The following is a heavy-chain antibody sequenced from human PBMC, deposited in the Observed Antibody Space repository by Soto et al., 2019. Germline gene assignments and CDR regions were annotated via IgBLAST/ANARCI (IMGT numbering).Heavy chain of an antibody. CDR2: IYYSGST. CDR3: ARHVSNDFWSGYYTDYNWFDP. D-gene: IGHD3-3*01. Sequence: SETLSLTCTVSGGSISSSSYYWGWIRQPPGKGLEWIGSIYYSGSTYYNPSLKSRVTISVDTSKNQFSLKLSSVTAADTAVYYCARHVSNDFWSGYYTDYNWFDPWGQGTLVTVSS. J-gene: IGHJ5*02. CDR1: GGSISSSSYY. V-gene: IGHV4-39*01.